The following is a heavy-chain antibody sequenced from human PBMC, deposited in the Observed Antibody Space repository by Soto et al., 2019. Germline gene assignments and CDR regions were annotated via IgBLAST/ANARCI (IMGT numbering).Heavy chain of an antibody. CDR3: AREVFCSSSSCQVRYGMDV. CDR2: IWYDGSNK. V-gene: IGHV3-33*01. CDR1: GFTFSSYG. Sequence: GGSLRLSCAASGFTFSSYGMHWVRQAPGKGLEWVAVIWYDGSNKYYADSVKGRFTISRDNSKNTLYLQMNSLRVEDTAVYYCAREVFCSSSSCQVRYGMDVWGQGTTVTVSS. D-gene: IGHD2-2*01. J-gene: IGHJ6*02.